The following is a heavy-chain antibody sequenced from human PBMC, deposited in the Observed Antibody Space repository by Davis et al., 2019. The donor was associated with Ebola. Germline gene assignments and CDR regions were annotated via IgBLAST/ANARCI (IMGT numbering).Heavy chain of an antibody. D-gene: IGHD1-26*01. CDR3: ARGEGAPDY. CDR1: GYTFSSYG. V-gene: IGHV1-18*01. Sequence: ASVKVSCKTFGYTFSSYGISWVRQAPGQGLEWLGWIRTYDGNTNYAQKLQDRVTMTTDTSTTTVFMELRNLRSDDTAVYWCARGEGAPDYWGQGTLVTVSS. J-gene: IGHJ4*02. CDR2: IRTYDGNT.